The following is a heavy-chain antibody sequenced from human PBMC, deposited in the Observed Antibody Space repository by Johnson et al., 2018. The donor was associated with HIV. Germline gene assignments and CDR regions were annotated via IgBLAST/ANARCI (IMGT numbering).Heavy chain of an antibody. J-gene: IGHJ3*02. CDR2: FNWNGGST. V-gene: IGHV3-20*04. D-gene: IGHD1-26*01. CDR3: ARENPEWGAFDI. Sequence: MLLVESGGGVVRPGGSLRLSCAASGFTFADYGLSWVRQAPGTGLEWVSGFNWNGGSTGYADSVKGRFTISRDNAKNSLYLQMNRLRAEDTAVYFCARENPEWGAFDIWGQGTMVIVSS. CDR1: GFTFADYG.